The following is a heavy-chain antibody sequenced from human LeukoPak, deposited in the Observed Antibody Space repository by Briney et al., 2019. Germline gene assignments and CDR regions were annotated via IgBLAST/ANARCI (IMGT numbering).Heavy chain of an antibody. J-gene: IGHJ4*02. V-gene: IGHV3-23*01. CDR1: GFTFNTYA. CDR2: IGGSGSST. D-gene: IGHD5-18*01. CDR3: ARGYKGGYDY. Sequence: PGGSLRLSCAASGFTFNTYAMSWVRQAPGKGLEWVSGIGGSGSSTYYAESVKGRFTISRDNSKNTLYLQMNSLRAEDTAVYYCARGYKGGYDYWGQGTLVTVSS.